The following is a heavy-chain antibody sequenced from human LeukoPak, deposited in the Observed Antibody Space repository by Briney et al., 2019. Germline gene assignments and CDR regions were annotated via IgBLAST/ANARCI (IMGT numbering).Heavy chain of an antibody. Sequence: GGSLRLSCGGSGFTVSSNYMSWVRQAPGNGLEWVSVIYSGGSTYYADSVKGRFTISRDNAKNSLYLQMNSLRAEDTAVYYCARDLSSSWYAAVFDYWGQGTLVTVSS. J-gene: IGHJ4*02. D-gene: IGHD6-13*01. CDR1: GFTVSSNY. V-gene: IGHV3-53*01. CDR3: ARDLSSSWYAAVFDY. CDR2: IYSGGST.